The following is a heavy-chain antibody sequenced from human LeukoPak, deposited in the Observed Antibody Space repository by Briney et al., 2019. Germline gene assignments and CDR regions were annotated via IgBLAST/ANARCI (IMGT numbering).Heavy chain of an antibody. V-gene: IGHV4-28*01. CDR1: GSSISNNAL. J-gene: IGHJ4*02. D-gene: IGHD3-10*01. CDR3: ARMVSGAGTYYFDS. CDR2: IYHSGST. Sequence: SETLSLTCAVSGSSISNNALWGWIRQPPGKGLEWIGYIYHSGSTYYNPSLKSRVTMSADTSKNQFSLKLTSVTAVDTAVYYCARMVSGAGTYYFDSWGQGTLVTVSS.